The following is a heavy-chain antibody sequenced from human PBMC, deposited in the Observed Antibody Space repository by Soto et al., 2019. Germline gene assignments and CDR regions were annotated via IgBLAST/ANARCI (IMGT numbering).Heavy chain of an antibody. CDR3: ARVADSYGWGFDY. CDR1: GGSIRSGGYS. CDR2: IYHRGST. Sequence: QLPLQESGSGLVKPSQTLSLTCAVSGGSIRSGGYSWSWIRQPPGKGLEWIGYIYHRGSTYYNPSRKRRVTIAVDRPKNQCSLKLSSGTAADTAVYYCARVADSYGWGFDYWGQGTLVTVSS. D-gene: IGHD5-18*01. J-gene: IGHJ4*02. V-gene: IGHV4-30-2*01.